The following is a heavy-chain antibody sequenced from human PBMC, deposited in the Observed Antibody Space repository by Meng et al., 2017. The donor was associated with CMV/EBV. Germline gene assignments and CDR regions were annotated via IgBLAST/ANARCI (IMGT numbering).Heavy chain of an antibody. Sequence: ASVKVSCKASGYTFTGYYMHWVRQAPGQGLEWMGWINPNSGGTNYAQKFQGRVTMTRDTSISTAYMELSRLRSDDTAVYYCAREGIVGATTIDYWGQGTLVTVSS. CDR1: GYTFTGYY. D-gene: IGHD1-26*01. CDR3: AREGIVGATTIDY. CDR2: INPNSGGT. V-gene: IGHV1-2*02. J-gene: IGHJ4*02.